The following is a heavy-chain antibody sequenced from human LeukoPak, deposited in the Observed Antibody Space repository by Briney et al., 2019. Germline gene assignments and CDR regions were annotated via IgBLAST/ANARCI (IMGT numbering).Heavy chain of an antibody. J-gene: IGHJ5*02. CDR1: GGTFSSYA. Sequence: GSSVKVSCKASGGTFSSYAISWVRQAPGQGLEWMGGIIPIFGTANYAQKFQGRVTITADKSTSTAYMELSSLRSEDTAVYYCARDYHRSTGYSRLVDWFDPWGQGTLVTVSS. CDR3: ARDYHRSTGYSRLVDWFDP. CDR2: IIPIFGTA. D-gene: IGHD6-13*01. V-gene: IGHV1-69*06.